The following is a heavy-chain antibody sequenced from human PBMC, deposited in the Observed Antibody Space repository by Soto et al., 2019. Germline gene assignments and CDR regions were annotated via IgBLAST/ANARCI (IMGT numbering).Heavy chain of an antibody. CDR3: ARDPGTGYYDSSGYYYD. D-gene: IGHD3-22*01. V-gene: IGHV3-74*01. Sequence: PGGSLRLSCAASGFTLSSYWMHWVRQAPGKGLVWVSRINSDGSSTSYADSVKGRFTISRDNAKNTLYLQMNSLRAEGTAVYYCARDPGTGYYDSSGYYYDWGQGTLVTVSS. CDR1: GFTLSSYW. J-gene: IGHJ4*02. CDR2: INSDGSST.